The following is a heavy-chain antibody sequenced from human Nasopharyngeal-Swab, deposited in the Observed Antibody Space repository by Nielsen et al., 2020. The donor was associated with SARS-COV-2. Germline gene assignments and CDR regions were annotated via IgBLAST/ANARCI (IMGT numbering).Heavy chain of an antibody. CDR2: INPSGGST. V-gene: IGHV1-46*01. CDR1: GYTFTSYY. Sequence: SVKVSCKASGYTFTSYYMHWLRQPPGQGLAWMGIINPSGGSTSYAQKFQGRVTMTRDTSTSTVYMELSSLRSEDTAVYYCARETYYDFWSGYPPRYYYYDYGMDVWGQGTTVTVS. D-gene: IGHD3-3*01. CDR3: ARETYYDFWSGYPPRYYYYDYGMDV. J-gene: IGHJ6*02.